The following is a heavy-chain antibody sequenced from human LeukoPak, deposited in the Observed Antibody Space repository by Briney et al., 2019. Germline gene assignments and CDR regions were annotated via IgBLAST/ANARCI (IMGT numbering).Heavy chain of an antibody. CDR2: ISYDGSKK. CDR3: AREGDTTGASGTEFDY. CDR1: GFTFSSFG. J-gene: IGHJ4*02. V-gene: IGHV3-30*03. D-gene: IGHD4-4*01. Sequence: TGRSLRLSCEASGFTFSSFGMHWVRQAPGKGLEWVAVISYDGSKKEYADSVKGRFTISRDASKNTVYLQMNSLRFEDTALYHCAREGDTTGASGTEFDYWGQGALVTVSS.